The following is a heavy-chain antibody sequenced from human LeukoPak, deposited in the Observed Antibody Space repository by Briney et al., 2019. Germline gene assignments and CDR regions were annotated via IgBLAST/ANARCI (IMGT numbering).Heavy chain of an antibody. CDR3: ARDRRGTAVAGIDY. V-gene: IGHV4-39*07. CDR2: IEYSGST. D-gene: IGHD6-19*01. Sequence: SETLSLTCTVPGGPISSSSHYWGWIRQPPGKRLEWIGSIEYSGSTYYNPSLKSRVTMSVDTSKNQFSLKLSSVTAADTGVYYCARDRRGTAVAGIDYWGQGTLVTVSS. J-gene: IGHJ4*02. CDR1: GGPISSSSHY.